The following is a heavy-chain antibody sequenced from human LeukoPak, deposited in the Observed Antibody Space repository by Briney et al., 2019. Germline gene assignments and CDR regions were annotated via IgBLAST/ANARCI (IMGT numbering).Heavy chain of an antibody. CDR1: GFTFSSYW. V-gene: IGHV3-74*01. D-gene: IGHD1-26*01. CDR3: ARGGSYLSAFDI. CDR2: INSDGSST. J-gene: IGHJ3*02. Sequence: PGGSLRLSCAASGFTFSSYWMHWVRQAPGKGLVWVSHINSDGSSTTYADSVKGRFTISRDNSKNTLYLQMNSLRAEDTAVYYCARGGSYLSAFDIWGQGTMVTVSS.